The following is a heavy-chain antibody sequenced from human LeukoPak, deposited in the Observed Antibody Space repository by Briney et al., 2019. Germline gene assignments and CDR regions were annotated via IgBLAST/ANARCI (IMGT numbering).Heavy chain of an antibody. CDR3: AKVGYGSGINDMDV. CDR1: GFTFSSYA. J-gene: IGHJ6*02. V-gene: IGHV3-23*01. Sequence: GGSLRLSCTASGFTFSSYAMSWVRQAPGKGLEWVSGICGSGGSTYYADSVKGRFTISRDNSKNTLYLQMNSLRAEDTAVYYCAKVGYGSGINDMDVWGQGTTVTVSS. CDR2: ICGSGGST. D-gene: IGHD3-10*01.